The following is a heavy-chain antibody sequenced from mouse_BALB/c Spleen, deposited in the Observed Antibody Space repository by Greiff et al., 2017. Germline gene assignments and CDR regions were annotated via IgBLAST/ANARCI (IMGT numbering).Heavy chain of an antibody. Sequence: QVQLQQSGAELMKPGASVKISCKATGYTFSSYWIEWVKQRPGHGLEWIGEILPGSGSTNYNEKFKGKATFTADTSSNTAYMQLSSLTSEDSAVYYCARVDGYYPYAMDYWGQGTSVTVSS. D-gene: IGHD2-3*01. CDR2: ILPGSGST. CDR1: GYTFSSYW. V-gene: IGHV1-9*01. J-gene: IGHJ4*01. CDR3: ARVDGYYPYAMDY.